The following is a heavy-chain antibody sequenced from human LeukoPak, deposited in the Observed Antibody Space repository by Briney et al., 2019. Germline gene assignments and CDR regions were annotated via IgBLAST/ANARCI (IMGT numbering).Heavy chain of an antibody. Sequence: PSETLSLTCTVSGGSISTRNYYWGWIRQPPGKTLEWIGSIFHSGGTFYNPSLKSRVAISVDTSNNQFSLKLTSVTAADTAVYYCARQSFAPFQVGPETPIESWGQGTLVTVSS. V-gene: IGHV4-39*01. D-gene: IGHD1-26*01. CDR2: IFHSGGT. J-gene: IGHJ4*02. CDR3: ARQSFAPFQVGPETPIES. CDR1: GGSISTRNYY.